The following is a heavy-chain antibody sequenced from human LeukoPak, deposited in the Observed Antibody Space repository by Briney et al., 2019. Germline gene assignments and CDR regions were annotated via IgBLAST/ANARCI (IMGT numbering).Heavy chain of an antibody. V-gene: IGHV3-7*01. D-gene: IGHD3-10*01. CDR2: IKQDGSEK. Sequence: GGSLRLSCAASGFTFSSYSMSWVRQAPGKGLEWVANIKQDGSEKYYVDSVKGRFTISRDNAKNSLYLQMNSLRAEDTAVYYCARGYWQSWGRGTLVTVSS. J-gene: IGHJ4*02. CDR3: ARGYWQS. CDR1: GFTFSSYS.